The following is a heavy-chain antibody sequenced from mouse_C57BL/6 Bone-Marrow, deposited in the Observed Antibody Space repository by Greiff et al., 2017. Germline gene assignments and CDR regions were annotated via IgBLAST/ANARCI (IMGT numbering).Heavy chain of an antibody. Sequence: QVQLQQPGAELVKPGASVKLSRKASGYTFTSYWMQWVKQRPGQGLEWIGEIDPSDSYTNYNQKFKGKATLTVDTSSSTAYMQLSSLTSEDSAVYYCAVYYGNYAFDYWGQGTTLTVSS. CDR1: GYTFTSYW. D-gene: IGHD2-1*01. V-gene: IGHV1-50*01. J-gene: IGHJ2*01. CDR3: AVYYGNYAFDY. CDR2: IDPSDSYT.